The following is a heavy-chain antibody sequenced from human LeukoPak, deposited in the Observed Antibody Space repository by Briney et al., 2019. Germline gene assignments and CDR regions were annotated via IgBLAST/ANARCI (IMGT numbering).Heavy chain of an antibody. D-gene: IGHD3-9*01. J-gene: IGHJ5*02. V-gene: IGHV1-69*13. CDR2: ITGIFGTT. CDR1: GSTFTSYG. CDR3: ARDGDHDILTGSPNWFDP. Sequence: SVKVSCKASGSTFTSYGVNWVRRAPGQGFEWRGGITGIFGTTNYAQKFQGRVTMTADEATSTAYMEPSSLRSEDTAVYYCARDGDHDILTGSPNWFDPWGQGTLVTVSS.